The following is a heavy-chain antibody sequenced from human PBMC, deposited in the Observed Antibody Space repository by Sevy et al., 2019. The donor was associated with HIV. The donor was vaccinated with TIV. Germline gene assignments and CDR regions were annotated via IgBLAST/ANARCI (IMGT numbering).Heavy chain of an antibody. CDR1: GYTLTELS. CDR2: FDPEDGET. D-gene: IGHD1-26*01. V-gene: IGHV1-24*01. J-gene: IGHJ6*03. CDR3: ATSPKIVGVRLPHYYYYYMDV. Sequence: ASVKVSCKVSGYTLTELSMHWVRQAPGKGLEWMGCFDPEDGETIYAQKFQGRVTMTEDTSTDTAYMELSSLRSEDTAVYYCATSPKIVGVRLPHYYYYYMDVWGKGTTVTVSS.